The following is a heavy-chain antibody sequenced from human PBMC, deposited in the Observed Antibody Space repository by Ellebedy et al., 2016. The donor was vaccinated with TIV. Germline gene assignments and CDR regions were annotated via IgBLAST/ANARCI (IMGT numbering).Heavy chain of an antibody. D-gene: IGHD3-10*01. CDR2: VYHRGST. V-gene: IGHV4-59*01. J-gene: IGHJ6*02. CDR1: GGSISSFY. Sequence: MPGGSLRLSCTVSGGSISSFYWSWIRQPPGKGLEWIGYVYHRGSTNYNPSLKSRVTISVDTSKNQFSLKLSSVTAADTAVYYCARDIMVRGALYYYNGLDVWGQGTTVTVSS. CDR3: ARDIMVRGALYYYNGLDV.